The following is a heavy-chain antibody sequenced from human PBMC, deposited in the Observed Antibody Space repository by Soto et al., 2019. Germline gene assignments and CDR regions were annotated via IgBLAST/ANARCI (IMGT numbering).Heavy chain of an antibody. Sequence: ASVKVSCKASGYTFTSYAMHWVRQAPGQRLEWMGRINTGTGNTEYSQKFLGRVTITSDTSATTAYMELSSLRSEDTAVYYCARDISLTLYVWGQGTLVTVSS. J-gene: IGHJ4*02. D-gene: IGHD3-16*01. CDR3: ARDISLTLYV. V-gene: IGHV1-3*04. CDR2: INTGTGNT. CDR1: GYTFTSYA.